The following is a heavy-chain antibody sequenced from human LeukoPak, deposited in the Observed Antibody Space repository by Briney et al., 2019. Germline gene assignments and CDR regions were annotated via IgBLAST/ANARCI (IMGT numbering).Heavy chain of an antibody. J-gene: IGHJ4*02. V-gene: IGHV3-30*18. CDR1: GFTFSSYG. Sequence: GGSLRLSCAASGFTFSSYGMHWVRQAPGKGLERVAVISYDGSNKYYADSVKGRFTISRDNSKNTLYLQMNSLRAEDTAVYYCAKADYCSGGSCYYFDYWGQGTLVTVSS. CDR3: AKADYCSGGSCYYFDY. D-gene: IGHD2-15*01. CDR2: ISYDGSNK.